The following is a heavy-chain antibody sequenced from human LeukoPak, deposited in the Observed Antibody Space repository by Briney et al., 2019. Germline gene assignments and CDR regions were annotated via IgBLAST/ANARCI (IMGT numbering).Heavy chain of an antibody. CDR1: GGTFSSYA. J-gene: IGHJ4*02. Sequence: SVKVSCKASGGTFSSYAISWVRQAPGQGLEWMGRIIPILDIANYAQKFQGRVTITADKSTSTAYMELSSLRSEDTAVYYCASEPGYSSGWFDYWGQGTLVTVSS. V-gene: IGHV1-69*04. CDR3: ASEPGYSSGWFDY. D-gene: IGHD6-19*01. CDR2: IIPILDIA.